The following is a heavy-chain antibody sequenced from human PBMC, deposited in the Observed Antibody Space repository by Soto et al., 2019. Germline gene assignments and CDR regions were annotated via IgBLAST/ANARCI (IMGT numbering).Heavy chain of an antibody. CDR2: ISAYNGNT. J-gene: IGHJ6*03. CDR3: ARVFVVVPAAMLGDYYYYMDV. CDR1: GYTFTSYG. Sequence: ASVKVSCKASGYTFTSYGISWVRQAPGQGLEWMGWISAYNGNTNYAQKLQGRVTMTTDTSTSTAYMGLRSLRSDDTAVYYCARVFVVVPAAMLGDYYYYMDVWGKGTTVTVSS. D-gene: IGHD2-2*01. V-gene: IGHV1-18*01.